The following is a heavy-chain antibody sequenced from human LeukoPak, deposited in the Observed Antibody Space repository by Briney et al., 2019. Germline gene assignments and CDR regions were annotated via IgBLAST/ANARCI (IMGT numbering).Heavy chain of an antibody. CDR1: GFTVSSNY. CDR3: ARVEGP. V-gene: IGHV3-7*03. J-gene: IGHJ4*02. CDR2: IKQDGSQK. Sequence: PGGSLRLFCAASGFTVSSNYMSWVRQAPGKGLEWVANIKQDGSQKYYVDSVKGRFTISRDNAKNSLYLQMNSLRAEDTAVYYCARVEGPWGQGTLVTVSS.